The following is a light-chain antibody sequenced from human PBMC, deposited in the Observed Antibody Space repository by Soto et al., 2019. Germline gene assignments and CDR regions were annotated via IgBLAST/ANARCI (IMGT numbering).Light chain of an antibody. CDR1: QSINND. Sequence: EVVMTQSPATLSVSPGERATLSFRASQSINNDLAWYQHKPGQAPRLLIYGASTRAIGVPARFSGSGSGTEFTLTIDSLQSDDFAVYYCQQYHNLWTFGQGTKVDIK. J-gene: IGKJ1*01. CDR2: GAS. CDR3: QQYHNLWT. V-gene: IGKV3-15*01.